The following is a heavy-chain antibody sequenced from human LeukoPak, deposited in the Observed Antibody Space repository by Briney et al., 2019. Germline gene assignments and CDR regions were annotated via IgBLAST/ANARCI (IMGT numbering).Heavy chain of an antibody. CDR1: GGSISSGDYY. V-gene: IGHV4-30-4*01. CDR3: ARVREDYDILTDALFDY. D-gene: IGHD3-9*01. J-gene: IGHJ4*02. CDR2: IYYSGST. Sequence: KPSETLSLTCTVSGGSISSGDYYWSWIRQPPGKGLEWIGYIYYSGSTYYDPSLKSRVTISVDTSKNQFSLKLSSVTAADTAVYYCARVREDYDILTDALFDYWGQGTLVTVSS.